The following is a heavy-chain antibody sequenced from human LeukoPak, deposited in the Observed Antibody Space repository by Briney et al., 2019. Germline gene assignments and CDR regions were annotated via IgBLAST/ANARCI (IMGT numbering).Heavy chain of an antibody. CDR3: ARGKVDIVATRSTDLNDAFDI. D-gene: IGHD5-12*01. V-gene: IGHV1-2*04. CDR1: GYTFTSYG. J-gene: IGHJ3*02. Sequence: ASVKVSCKASGYTFTSYGISWVRQAPGQGLEWMGWINPNSGGTNYAQKFQGWVTMTRDTSISTAYMELSRLRSDDTAVYYCARGKVDIVATRSTDLNDAFDIWGQGTMVTVSS. CDR2: INPNSGGT.